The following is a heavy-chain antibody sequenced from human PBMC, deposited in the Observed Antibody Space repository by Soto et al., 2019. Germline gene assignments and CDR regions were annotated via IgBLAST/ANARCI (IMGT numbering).Heavy chain of an antibody. CDR1: GYSISRGFS. CDR2: IDYSGST. Sequence: PSETLSLTCAVSGYSISRGFSWGWIRQPPGKGLEWIGSIDYSGSTHYIASVNIRLSISLDTSKNQFSLKLRSVTAADTAVYYCARDWGSGYYHFESWGQGTRVTVSS. J-gene: IGHJ4*02. D-gene: IGHD5-12*01. CDR3: ARDWGSGYYHFES. V-gene: IGHV4-38-2*02.